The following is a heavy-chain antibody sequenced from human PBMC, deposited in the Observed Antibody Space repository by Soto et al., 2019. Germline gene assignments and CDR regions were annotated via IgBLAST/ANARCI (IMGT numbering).Heavy chain of an antibody. Sequence: QVQLQESGPGLVKPSQTLSLTCSVSGVSVSSDIYYWSWIRHHPGKGLEWIGYIYYSGNTYYNPSLGGRVTILLDTSKNHFSLRLRSVTPADTAVYYCARYPVVVVPAANYGLDVWGQGTTVTVSS. CDR1: GVSVSSDIYY. D-gene: IGHD2-2*01. CDR3: ARYPVVVVPAANYGLDV. V-gene: IGHV4-31*03. CDR2: IYYSGNT. J-gene: IGHJ6*02.